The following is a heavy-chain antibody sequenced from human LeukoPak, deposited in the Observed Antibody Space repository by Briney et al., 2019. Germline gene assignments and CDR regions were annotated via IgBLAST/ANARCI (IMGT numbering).Heavy chain of an antibody. CDR1: GFTVSSNY. J-gene: IGHJ4*02. Sequence: GGSLRLSCAASGFTVSSNYMSWVRQAPGGGLEWVSVIYSGGSTYYADSVKGRFTISRDNSKNTLYLQMNSLRAEDTAVYYCARETYGDYGSKDYWGQGTLVTVSS. CDR2: IYSGGST. D-gene: IGHD4-17*01. CDR3: ARETYGDYGSKDY. V-gene: IGHV3-53*01.